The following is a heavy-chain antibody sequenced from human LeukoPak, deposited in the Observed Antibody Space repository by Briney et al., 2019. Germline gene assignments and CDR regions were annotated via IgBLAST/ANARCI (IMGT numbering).Heavy chain of an antibody. CDR2: ISAYNGNT. D-gene: IGHD3-3*01. J-gene: IGHJ6*02. CDR1: GYTFTSYG. CDR3: ARCVQITIFGVVTSRGMDV. V-gene: IGHV1-18*01. Sequence: GASVKVSCKASGYTFTSYGISWVRQAPAQGLEWMGWISAYNGNTNYAQRLQGRVTMTTDTSTRTAYMELRSLRSDDTAVYYCARCVQITIFGVVTSRGMDVWGQGTTVTVSS.